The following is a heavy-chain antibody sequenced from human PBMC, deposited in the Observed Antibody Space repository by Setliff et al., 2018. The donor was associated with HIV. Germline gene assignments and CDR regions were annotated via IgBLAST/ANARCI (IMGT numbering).Heavy chain of an antibody. D-gene: IGHD3-3*01. V-gene: IGHV3-72*01. CDR2: TGNKASSDTT. Sequence: GGSLRLSCAASGFTFRDHYMDWVRQAPGKGLEWVGRTGNKASSDTTQYAASVKGRFTISRDDSKKTAYLQMNSLRDEDTAVYYCVKDVLKFWSGSGALDFWGPGTLVTVS. CDR3: VKDVLKFWSGSGALDF. J-gene: IGHJ4*02. CDR1: GFTFRDHY.